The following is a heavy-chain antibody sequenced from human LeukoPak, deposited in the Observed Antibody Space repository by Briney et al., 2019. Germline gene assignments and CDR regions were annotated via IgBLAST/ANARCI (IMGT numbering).Heavy chain of an antibody. D-gene: IGHD6-19*01. CDR1: GFIFSIYA. CDR3: AKDLGPQWLVLLGAFDI. Sequence: GGSLRLSCAASGFIFSIYAMSWVRQVPGKGLEWVSAISGSGGSTYYADSVKGRFTISRDNSKNTLYLQMNSLRAEDTAVYYCAKDLGPQWLVLLGAFDIWGQGTMVTVSS. V-gene: IGHV3-23*01. CDR2: ISGSGGST. J-gene: IGHJ3*02.